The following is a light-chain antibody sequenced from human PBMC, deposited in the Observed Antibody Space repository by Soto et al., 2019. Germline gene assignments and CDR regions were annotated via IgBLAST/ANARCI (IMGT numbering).Light chain of an antibody. CDR3: SSFAGSPVV. CDR2: EVS. V-gene: IGLV2-8*01. CDR1: SSDVGEVNY. J-gene: IGLJ2*01. Sequence: QSVLTQPPSASGSPGQSVTITCSGTSSDVGEVNYVSWYQQHPGKVPKLILYEVSKRPSGVPDRFSGSRSGNTASLTVSGLQAEDEADYYCSSFAGSPVVFGGGPKVTVL.